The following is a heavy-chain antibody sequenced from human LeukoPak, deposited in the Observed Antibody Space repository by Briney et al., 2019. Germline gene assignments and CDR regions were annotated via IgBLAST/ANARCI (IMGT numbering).Heavy chain of an antibody. Sequence: SETLSLTCTVSGGSISSSSYYWGWIRQPPGKGLEWIGSIYYSGSTYYNPSLKSRVTISVDASKNQFSLKLSSVTAADTAVYYCARDCWGGSSYWGYFGFWGQGTLVTVSS. CDR1: GGSISSSSYY. J-gene: IGHJ4*02. V-gene: IGHV4-39*02. CDR2: IYYSGST. CDR3: ARDCWGGSSYWGYFGF. D-gene: IGHD2-15*01.